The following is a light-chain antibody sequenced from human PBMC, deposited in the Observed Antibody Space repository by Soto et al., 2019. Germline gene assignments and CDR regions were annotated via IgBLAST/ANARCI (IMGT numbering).Light chain of an antibody. CDR3: QQYGSSLFT. Sequence: EIVLTQSPGTLSLSPGERATLSCRASQSVSSSYLAWYQQKPGQAPRLLIYGASSRAPGIPDGFSGSVSGTDFPLTISRLEPEDFAVYYCQQYGSSLFTFGPGTKVDIK. J-gene: IGKJ3*01. V-gene: IGKV3-20*01. CDR2: GAS. CDR1: QSVSSSY.